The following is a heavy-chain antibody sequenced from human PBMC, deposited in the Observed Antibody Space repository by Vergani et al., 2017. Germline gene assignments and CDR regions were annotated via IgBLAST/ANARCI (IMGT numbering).Heavy chain of an antibody. CDR2: IYHSGST. CDR3: ARLRLEDSGYDFGGMDV. J-gene: IGHJ6*02. D-gene: IGHD5-12*01. V-gene: IGHV4-38-2*01. Sequence: QVQLEESGPGLVKPSETLSLTCAVSGYSISSGYYWGWIRQPPGKGLEWIGSIYHSGSTYYNPSLKSRVTRSVDTSKNPFSLKLSSVTAADTAVYYCARLRLEDSGYDFGGMDVGGQGTTVTVSS. CDR1: GYSISSGYY.